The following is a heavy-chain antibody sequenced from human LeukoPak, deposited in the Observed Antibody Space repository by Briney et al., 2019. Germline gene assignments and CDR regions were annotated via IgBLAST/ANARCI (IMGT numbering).Heavy chain of an antibody. J-gene: IGHJ4*02. V-gene: IGHV4-59*01. CDR1: GVSISSSY. CDR2: MYLSGTT. CDR3: ARRSTRPERFDY. Sequence: SETLSLTCTVSGVSISSSYWSWVRQPPGKGLEWIGEMYLSGTTHSNPSVKSRVTISVDTSKSQFSLKLSSVTTEDTAVYFCARRSTRPERFDYWGQGILVTVSS.